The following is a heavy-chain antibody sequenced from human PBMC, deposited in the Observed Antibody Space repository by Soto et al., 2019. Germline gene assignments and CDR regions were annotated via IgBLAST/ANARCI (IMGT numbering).Heavy chain of an antibody. CDR1: GGSFSGYY. Sequence: PETLSLTCAVSGGSFSGYYRGWIRQSPGKGPEWIGENNHSRSTDYNPSLKSRVTMSLDKSKNQLSLKLNSVNAADTAVYFCARAGSFRYFDYWGQGTLVTVSS. V-gene: IGHV4-34*01. D-gene: IGHD3-10*01. CDR3: ARAGSFRYFDY. J-gene: IGHJ4*02. CDR2: NNHSRST.